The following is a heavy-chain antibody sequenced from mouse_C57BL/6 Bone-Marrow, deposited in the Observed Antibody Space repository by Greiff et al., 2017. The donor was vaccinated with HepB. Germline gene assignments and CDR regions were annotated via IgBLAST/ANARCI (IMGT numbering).Heavy chain of an antibody. Sequence: VQLQESGPGLVQPSQSLSITCTVSGFSFTSYGVHWVRQSPGKGLEWLGVIWSGGSTDYNAAFISRLSISKDNSKSQVFFKKNSLQADDTAIYYCALTYFDYWGQGTTLTGSS. CDR1: GFSFTSYG. CDR3: ALTYFDY. CDR2: IWSGGST. J-gene: IGHJ2*01. V-gene: IGHV2-2*01.